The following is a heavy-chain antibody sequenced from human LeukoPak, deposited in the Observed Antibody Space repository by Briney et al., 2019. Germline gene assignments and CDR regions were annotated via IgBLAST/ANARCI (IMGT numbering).Heavy chain of an antibody. V-gene: IGHV4-34*01. CDR3: ARGFLGYRNP. Sequence: PSETLSLTCAVYGGSFSGYYWSWIRQPPGKGLEWIGEINHSGSTNYNPSLKSRVTISVDTSKNQFSLKLSSVTAADTAVYYCARGFLGYRNPWGQGTLVTVSS. CDR2: INHSGST. D-gene: IGHD6-13*01. CDR1: GGSFSGYY. J-gene: IGHJ5*02.